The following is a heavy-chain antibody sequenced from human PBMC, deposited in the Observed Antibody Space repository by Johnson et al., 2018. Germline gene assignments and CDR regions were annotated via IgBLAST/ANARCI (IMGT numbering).Heavy chain of an antibody. V-gene: IGHV3-23*04. CDR1: GFTFNRYA. Sequence: EVQLVESGGGLVQPGGSLRLSCAASGFTFNRYAMSWVRQAPGRGVAWVATFAGTSVNTYYAYSVRGRFTISRDNSKNPLFRQMDRLRAKDTAVYYCAKSPGNSRGWYEFFHHLGQGTLVTVSS. D-gene: IGHD6-19*01. J-gene: IGHJ1*01. CDR3: AKSPGNSRGWYEFFHH. CDR2: FAGTSVNT.